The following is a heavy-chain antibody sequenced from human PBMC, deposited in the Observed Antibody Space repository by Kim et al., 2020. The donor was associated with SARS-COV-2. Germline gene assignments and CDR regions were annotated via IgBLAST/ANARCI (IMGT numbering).Heavy chain of an antibody. V-gene: IGHV3-23*01. D-gene: IGHD5-12*01. CDR2: ISGSGGRI. CDR3: AKRGYSGYDGRYFDY. J-gene: IGHJ4*02. Sequence: GGSLRLSCAASGFTFSTYAMSWVRQAPGKGLEWVSGISGSGGRIYYADSVKGRFTISRDNSKNTLYLQMNSLRAEDTAVYYCAKRGYSGYDGRYFDYWGQGTLVTVSS. CDR1: GFTFSTYA.